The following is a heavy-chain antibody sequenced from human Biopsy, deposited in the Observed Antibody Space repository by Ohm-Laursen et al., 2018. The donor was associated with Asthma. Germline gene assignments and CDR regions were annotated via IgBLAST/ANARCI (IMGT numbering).Heavy chain of an antibody. V-gene: IGHV3-30-3*01. CDR3: AREGVAGTHIED. CDR1: RFTYE. D-gene: IGHD6-19*01. CDR2: ISYDGSSI. Sequence: SLRLSCAASRFTYEMHRVRQAPGKGLEWVAVISYDGSSIYYADSVKGRFTISRDNSKNTLSLQMNSLTAEDTAVYYCAREGVAGTHIEDWGQRPLVTVSS. J-gene: IGHJ4*02.